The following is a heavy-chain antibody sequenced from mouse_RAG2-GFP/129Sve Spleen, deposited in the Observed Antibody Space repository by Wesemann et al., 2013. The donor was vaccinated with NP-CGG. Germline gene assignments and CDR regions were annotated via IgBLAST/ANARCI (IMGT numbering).Heavy chain of an antibody. CDR1: GFDFSRYW. D-gene: IGHD2-1*01. CDR2: INPDSSTI. CDR3: ARPDDYGNYYAMDY. V-gene: IGHV4-1*02. Sequence: EVKLLESGGGLVQPGGSLKLSCAASGFDFSRYWMSWVRQAPGKGLEWIGEINPDSSTINYTPSLKDKFIISRDNAKNTLYLQMSKVRSEDTALYYCARPDDYGNYYAMDYWGGSRGNLSHRLL. J-gene: IGHJ4*01.